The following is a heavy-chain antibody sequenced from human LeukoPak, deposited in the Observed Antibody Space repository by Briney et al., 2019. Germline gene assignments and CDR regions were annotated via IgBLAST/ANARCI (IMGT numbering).Heavy chain of an antibody. CDR1: GFTFSNYW. J-gene: IGHJ4*02. CDR3: ARGRGIS. Sequence: PGGSLGLSCAASGFTFSNYWMTWVRQAPGKGLEWVANIKEDGSEKYYVDSVKGRFTFSRDNAKNSLYLQMNSLRAEDTAVYYCARGRGISWGQGTLVTVSS. D-gene: IGHD2-2*01. V-gene: IGHV3-7*01. CDR2: IKEDGSEK.